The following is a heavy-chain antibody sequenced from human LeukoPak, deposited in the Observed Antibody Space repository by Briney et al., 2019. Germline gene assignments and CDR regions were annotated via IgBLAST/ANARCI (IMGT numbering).Heavy chain of an antibody. CDR3: ARVVLEGEIDY. D-gene: IGHD3-3*01. V-gene: IGHV1-18*01. J-gene: IGHJ4*02. CDR2: ISAYNGNT. Sequence: ASVKVSCKASGYTFTCYGISWVRQAPGQGLEWMGWISAYNGNTNYAQKLQGRVTMTTDTSTSIAYMELRSLRSDDTAVYYCARVVLEGEIDYWGQGTLVTVSS. CDR1: GYTFTCYG.